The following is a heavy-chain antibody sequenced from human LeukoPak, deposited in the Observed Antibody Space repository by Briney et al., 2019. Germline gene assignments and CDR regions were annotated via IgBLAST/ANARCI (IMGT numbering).Heavy chain of an antibody. CDR2: IYYSGST. CDR3: AVYSSGWTGYKGYFDY. D-gene: IGHD6-19*01. J-gene: IGHJ4*02. V-gene: IGHV4-39*07. CDR1: GGSIPTKNFY. Sequence: PSETLSLTCTVSGGSIPTKNFYWGWIRQPPGKGLEWIGSIYYSGSTYYNPSLKSRVTISVDTSKNQFSLKLSSVTAADTAVYYCAVYSSGWTGYKGYFDYWGQGTLVTVSS.